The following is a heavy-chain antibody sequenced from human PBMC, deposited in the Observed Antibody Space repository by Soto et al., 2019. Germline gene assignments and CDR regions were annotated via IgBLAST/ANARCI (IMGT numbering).Heavy chain of an antibody. V-gene: IGHV1-69*02. D-gene: IGHD3-22*01. CDR3: ARDDDSSGYYWHL. Sequence: QVQLVQSGAEVKKPGSSVKVSCKASGGTFSSYTISWVRQAPGQGLEWMGRIIPILGIANYAQKFQGRVTITADKSTRTAYMELSSLRSEDTAVYYCARDDDSSGYYWHLWGQGTLVTVSS. J-gene: IGHJ5*02. CDR2: IIPILGIA. CDR1: GGTFSSYT.